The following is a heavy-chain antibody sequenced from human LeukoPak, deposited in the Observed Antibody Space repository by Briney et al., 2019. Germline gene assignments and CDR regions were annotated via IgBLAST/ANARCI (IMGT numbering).Heavy chain of an antibody. Sequence: PGGTLSLTCAASGFTFSSYALSWVRQAPGKGLEWVSDTSCSGGSTYYADSVKGRFTFSRDNSKNTLYLQMNSLRAGDTAVYYCAKVDYGGCWYYFDYWGQGTLVTVSS. D-gene: IGHD4-17*01. V-gene: IGHV3-23*01. CDR2: TSCSGGST. J-gene: IGHJ4*02. CDR3: AKVDYGGCWYYFDY. CDR1: GFTFSSYA.